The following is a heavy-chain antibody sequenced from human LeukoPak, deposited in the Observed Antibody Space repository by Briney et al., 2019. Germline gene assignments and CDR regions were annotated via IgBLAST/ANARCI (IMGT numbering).Heavy chain of an antibody. J-gene: IGHJ5*02. Sequence: PSETLSLTCNVSGGPINSNIYYWAWVRQPPGKGLEWIGSIYYSGSTYYNPSLKSRVTISVDTSKNQFSLKLSSVTAADTAVYYCARVRSDSSSWYVNWFDPWGQGTLVTVSS. D-gene: IGHD6-13*01. V-gene: IGHV4-39*07. CDR1: GGPINSNIYY. CDR2: IYYSGST. CDR3: ARVRSDSSSWYVNWFDP.